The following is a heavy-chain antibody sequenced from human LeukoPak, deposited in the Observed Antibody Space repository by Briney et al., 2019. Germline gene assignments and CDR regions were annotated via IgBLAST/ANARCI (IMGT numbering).Heavy chain of an antibody. J-gene: IGHJ5*02. D-gene: IGHD3-10*01. Sequence: KPSETLSLTCTVSGGSISSYYWSWIRQPPGKGLEWIGYIYYSGSTNYNPSLKSRVTISVDTSKNQFSLKLSSVTAADTAVYYYARHARDWFDPWGQGTLVTVSS. CDR3: ARHARDWFDP. CDR1: GGSISSYY. V-gene: IGHV4-59*08. CDR2: IYYSGST.